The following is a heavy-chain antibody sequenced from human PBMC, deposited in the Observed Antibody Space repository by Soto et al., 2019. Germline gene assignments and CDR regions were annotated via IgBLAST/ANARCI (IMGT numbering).Heavy chain of an antibody. Sequence: QVQLQESGPGLVKPSETLTLTCAVSGDSIRSSGFYWGWIRQTPGKGLEWIGSVYYSGSTYKNPAIKSRVLMSVDTSKNQFSLRLSSVTAADTALYYCARPAMVAPPDSVQIWSQGTMVTVSS. V-gene: IGHV4-39*01. CDR3: ARPAMVAPPDSVQI. D-gene: IGHD2-15*01. CDR1: GDSIRSSGFY. J-gene: IGHJ3*02. CDR2: VYYSGST.